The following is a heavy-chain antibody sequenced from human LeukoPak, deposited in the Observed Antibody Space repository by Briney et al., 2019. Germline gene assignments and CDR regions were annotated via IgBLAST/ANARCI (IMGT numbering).Heavy chain of an antibody. CDR1: GGSISSYY. D-gene: IGHD2-15*01. CDR3: ARGRLLLPGYFDN. V-gene: IGHV4-4*07. CDR2: IHTTGST. J-gene: IGHJ4*02. Sequence: SETLSLTCTFSGGSISSYYWSWIRQPAGKGLEWIGRIHTTGSTNYNPSLTSRVTISVDTSKKQFSLKLNSVTAADTAVYYCARGRLLLPGYFDNWGQGTLVTVSS.